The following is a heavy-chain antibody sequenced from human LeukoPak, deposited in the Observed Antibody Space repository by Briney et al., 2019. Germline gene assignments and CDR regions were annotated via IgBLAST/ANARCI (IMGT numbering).Heavy chain of an antibody. CDR1: GYTFTDYY. J-gene: IGHJ3*02. CDR3: AKDRRTANDAFDI. CDR2: VDPEDGET. V-gene: IGHV1-69-2*01. D-gene: IGHD2-21*02. Sequence: ASVKISCKVSGYTFTDYYMHWVQQAPGKGLEWMGLVDPEDGETIYAEKFQGRVTITADTSTDTAYMELSSLRSEDTAVYYCAKDRRTANDAFDIWGQGTMVTVSS.